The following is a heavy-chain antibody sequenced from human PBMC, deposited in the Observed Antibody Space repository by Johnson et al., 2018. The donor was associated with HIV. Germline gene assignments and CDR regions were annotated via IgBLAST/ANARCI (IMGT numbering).Heavy chain of an antibody. CDR3: ARDFRSVGANDAFDI. CDR1: GFTFSSYA. D-gene: IGHD1-26*01. V-gene: IGHV3-30-3*01. J-gene: IGHJ3*02. Sequence: QVQLVESGGGVVQPGRSLRLSCAASGFTFSSYAMHWVRQAPGKGLEWVAVISYDGSNKYYADSVKGRFTIYRDNSKNSLYLQMNSLRAEDTAVYYCARDFRSVGANDAFDIWGQGTMVTVSS. CDR2: ISYDGSNK.